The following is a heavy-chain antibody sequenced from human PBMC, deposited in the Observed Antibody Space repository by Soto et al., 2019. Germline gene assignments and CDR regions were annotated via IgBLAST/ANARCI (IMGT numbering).Heavy chain of an antibody. CDR2: INPNSGGT. CDR1: GYTFTGYY. J-gene: IGHJ1*01. Sequence: QVQLVQSGAEVKKPGASVKVSCKASGYTFTGYYMHWVRQAPGQGLEWMGWINPNSGGTNYAQKFQGRVTMTRDTSISTAYMELSRLRSDDTAVYYCARDYDDSSGPARYFQHWGQGTLVTVSS. D-gene: IGHD3-22*01. V-gene: IGHV1-2*02. CDR3: ARDYDDSSGPARYFQH.